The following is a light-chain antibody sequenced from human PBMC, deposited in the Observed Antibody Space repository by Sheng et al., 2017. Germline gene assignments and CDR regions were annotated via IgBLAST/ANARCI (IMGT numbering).Light chain of an antibody. CDR2: GNS. J-gene: IGLJ2*01. Sequence: QSVLTQPPSVSGAPGQRVTISCTGSSSNIGAGYDVHWYQQLPGTAPKLLIYGNSNRPSGVPDRFSGSKSGTSASLAISGLRSEDEADYYCAPWDDSLSVFGGGTKLTVL. CDR3: APWDDSLSV. V-gene: IGLV1-40*01. CDR1: SSNIGAGYD.